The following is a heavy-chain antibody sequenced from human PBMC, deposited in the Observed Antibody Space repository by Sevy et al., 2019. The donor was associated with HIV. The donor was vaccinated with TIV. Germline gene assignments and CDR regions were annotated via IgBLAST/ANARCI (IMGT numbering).Heavy chain of an antibody. CDR2: IFHTGST. D-gene: IGHD6-25*01. Sequence: SETLSLTCTVSGGSINSGDYYWSWIRQHPEKGLEWIGYIFHTGSTDYNRSFKSRATISVDTSKNQFSLKLSLMTAADTAAYYCARPVTKRVWFDPWGQGTLVTASS. CDR1: GGSINSGDYY. CDR3: ARPVTKRVWFDP. J-gene: IGHJ5*02. V-gene: IGHV4-31*03.